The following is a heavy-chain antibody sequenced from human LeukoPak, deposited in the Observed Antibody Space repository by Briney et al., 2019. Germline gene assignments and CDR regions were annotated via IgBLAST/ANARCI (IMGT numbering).Heavy chain of an antibody. J-gene: IGHJ4*02. V-gene: IGHV4-4*02. CDR1: GGSISSSNW. CDR2: IYHSGST. CDR3: ARVGRDILAGYYYFDY. Sequence: SGTLSLTCAVSGGSISSSNWWSWVRQPPGKGLEWIGEIYHSGSTNYNPSLKSRVTISVDKSKNQFSLKLSSVTAADTAVYYCARVGRDILAGYYYFDYWGQGTLVTVSS. D-gene: IGHD3-9*01.